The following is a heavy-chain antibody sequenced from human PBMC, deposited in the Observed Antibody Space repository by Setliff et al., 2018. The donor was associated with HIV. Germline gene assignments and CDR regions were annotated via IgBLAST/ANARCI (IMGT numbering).Heavy chain of an antibody. V-gene: IGHV4-38-2*02. CDR1: HYSISSEYY. J-gene: IGHJ4*02. D-gene: IGHD3-16*01. CDR2: IYQSGST. Sequence: SETLSLTCSVSHYSISSEYYWGWFRQPPGKGLEYIGSIYQSGSTYYSPFLKSRVSMSIDTSKDQFSLRLKSLTASDTAVYCCARLDTIMLYTDCWGQGTLVTVSS. CDR3: ARLDTIMLYTDC.